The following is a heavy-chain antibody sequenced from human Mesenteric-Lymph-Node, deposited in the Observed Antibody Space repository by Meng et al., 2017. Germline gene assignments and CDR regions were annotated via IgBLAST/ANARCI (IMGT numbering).Heavy chain of an antibody. V-gene: IGHV3-74*01. J-gene: IGHJ4*02. Sequence: GESLKISCAASDLTFRSYWMHWVRQAPGKGLVWVSRIDSYGGARTYADSVKGRFTITRDNAKNTLYLQMNSLRAEDTAVYYCASGEGDSRYYFDYWGQGALVTVSS. CDR2: IDSYGGAR. CDR1: DLTFRSYW. D-gene: IGHD3-22*01. CDR3: ASGEGDSRYYFDY.